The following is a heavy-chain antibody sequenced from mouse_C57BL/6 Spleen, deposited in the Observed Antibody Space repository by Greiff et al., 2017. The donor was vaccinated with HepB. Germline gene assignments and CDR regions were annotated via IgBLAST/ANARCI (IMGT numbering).Heavy chain of an antibody. J-gene: IGHJ2*01. CDR3: AREGPGFDY. CDR1: GSIFSSFA. V-gene: IGHV5-4*01. Sequence: EVQRVESGGGLVKPGGSLKLSGAASGSIFSSFALSGVRRPPEKRLEWVATISDGGSYTYYPDNVKGRFTISRYNAKNNLDLQMSHLKSEDTAMYYCAREGPGFDYGGQGTTLTVSS. CDR2: ISDGGSYT. D-gene: IGHD4-1*01.